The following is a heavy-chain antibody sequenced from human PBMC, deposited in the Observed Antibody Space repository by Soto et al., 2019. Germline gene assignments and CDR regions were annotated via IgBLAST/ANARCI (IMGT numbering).Heavy chain of an antibody. CDR3: AKVKGIVVVPAAQFQH. V-gene: IGHV3-23*01. CDR2: ISGSGGST. D-gene: IGHD2-2*01. CDR1: GFTFSSYA. Sequence: GGSLRLSCAASGFTFSSYAMSWVRQAPGKGLEWVSAISGSGGSTYYADSVKGRFTISRDNSKNTLYLQMNSLRAEDTAVYYCAKVKGIVVVPAAQFQHWGQGTLVTAPQ. J-gene: IGHJ1*01.